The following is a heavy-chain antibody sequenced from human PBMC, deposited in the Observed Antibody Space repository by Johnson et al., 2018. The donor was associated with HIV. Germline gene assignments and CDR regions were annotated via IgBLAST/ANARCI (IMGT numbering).Heavy chain of an antibody. CDR3: AKRSHYGAFDI. D-gene: IGHD1-26*01. Sequence: VQLVESGGGLVQPGGSLRLSCAASGFTVSSNYMSWVRQAPGKGLEWVSAISGSGGSTYYADSLKGRFTISRDNSKNTLHMHMNSLRAEDTAIYYCAKRSHYGAFDIWGQGTMVTVSS. CDR2: ISGSGGST. J-gene: IGHJ3*02. V-gene: IGHV3-23*04. CDR1: GFTVSSNY.